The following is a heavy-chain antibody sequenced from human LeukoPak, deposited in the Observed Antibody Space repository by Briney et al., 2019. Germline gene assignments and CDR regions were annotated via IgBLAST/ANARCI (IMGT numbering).Heavy chain of an antibody. D-gene: IGHD6-19*01. J-gene: IGHJ4*02. V-gene: IGHV4-61*05. Sequence: SETLSLTCTVSGGSISSSSYYWGWIRQPPGKGLEWIGYIYYSGSTNYNPSLKSRVTISVDTSKNQFSLKLSSVTAADTAVYYCAGRLGPSSGWYFDYWGQGTLVTVSS. CDR3: AGRLGPSSGWYFDY. CDR2: IYYSGST. CDR1: GGSISSSSYY.